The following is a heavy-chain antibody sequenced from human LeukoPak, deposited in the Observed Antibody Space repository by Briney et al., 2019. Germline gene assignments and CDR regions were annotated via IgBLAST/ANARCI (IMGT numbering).Heavy chain of an antibody. CDR1: GFTFSDYA. CDR2: ISDSKRGGTT. D-gene: IGHD3-22*01. CDR3: AKVPNYYDTTTYYG. V-gene: IGHV3-23*01. Sequence: GGSLRLSCAASGFTFSDYAMSWVRQAPGKGREWVSAISDSKRGGTTYYADSVKGRFTISRDTSKNTLYVQMSSLRVEDTAVYYCAKVPNYYDTTTYYGWGQGTLVTVSS. J-gene: IGHJ4*02.